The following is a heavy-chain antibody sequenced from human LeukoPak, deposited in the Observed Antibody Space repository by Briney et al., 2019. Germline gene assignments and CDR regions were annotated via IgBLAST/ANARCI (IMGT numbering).Heavy chain of an antibody. V-gene: IGHV4-39*01. CDR2: ISYSGTT. J-gene: IGHJ4*02. D-gene: IGHD4-17*01. CDR3: ARRTVTSREGFEY. Sequence: PSETLSLTCTVSGGSISSYYWSWIRQPPGEGLEWIGSISYSGTTFYNPSLKSRVTISVDTSKNQFSLRLSSVTAADTAVYYCARRTVTSREGFEYWGQGTLVTVSS. CDR1: GGSISSYY.